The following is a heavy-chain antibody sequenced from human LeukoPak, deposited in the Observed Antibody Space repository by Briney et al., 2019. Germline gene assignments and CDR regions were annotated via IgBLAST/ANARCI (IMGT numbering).Heavy chain of an antibody. J-gene: IGHJ6*02. D-gene: IGHD3-22*01. V-gene: IGHV1-69*04. CDR2: VIPILDIS. Sequence: TVKVSCKASGGTFSSYGITWVRQAPGQGIEWMGRVIPILDISNYAQMFQDRVTITADKSTSTAYMELSSLRSEDTAVYVCARTNYYDSSGSQGPGTFYYGLDVWGQGTTVTVSS. CDR1: GGTFSSYG. CDR3: ARTNYYDSSGSQGPGTFYYGLDV.